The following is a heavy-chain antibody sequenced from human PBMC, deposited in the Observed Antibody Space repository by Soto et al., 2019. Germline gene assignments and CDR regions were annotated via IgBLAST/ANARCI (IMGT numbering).Heavy chain of an antibody. Sequence: EVQLLESGGGLIQPGGSLRLSCAASGFTFSSYAMTWVRQAPGKGLEWVSTLTGSGDSTFYADSVKGRFTISRDNSNNTLFQQMSNLRAEGTAGYCCAKGLLANYSCPLDFWGHGTLVTVSS. V-gene: IGHV3-23*01. J-gene: IGHJ4*01. D-gene: IGHD2-15*01. CDR2: LTGSGDST. CDR1: GFTFSSYA. CDR3: AKGLLANYSCPLDF.